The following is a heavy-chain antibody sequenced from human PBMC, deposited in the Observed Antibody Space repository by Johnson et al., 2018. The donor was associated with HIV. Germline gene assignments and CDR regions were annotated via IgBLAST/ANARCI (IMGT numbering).Heavy chain of an antibody. CDR3: AKSQDRSAHDYDFDL. V-gene: IGHV3-30*02. Sequence: QVQLVESGGGVVQPGGSLRLSCAASGFTFSNYAMHWVRQAPGKGLAWVAFIRYDGSNNYYADSVKGRFTISRDNSKNTLYVQMHSLRGEDTAVYFCAKSQDRSAHDYDFDLWGQGTMVTVSS. CDR1: GFTFSNYA. CDR2: IRYDGSNN. J-gene: IGHJ3*01. D-gene: IGHD3-22*01.